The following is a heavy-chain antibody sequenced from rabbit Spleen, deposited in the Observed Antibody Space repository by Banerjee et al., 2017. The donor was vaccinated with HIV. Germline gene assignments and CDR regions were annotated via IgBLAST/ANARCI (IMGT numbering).Heavy chain of an antibody. D-gene: IGHD1-1*01. CDR3: ARDLPEIVGWNFGF. Sequence: QSLEESGGDLVKPGASLTLTCTASGFSFSISDYMCWVRQAPGKGLEWIGCIATITGKTFYATWAKGRFTISRASSTTVFLQVTRLTVADTATYFCARDLPEIVGWNFGFWGQGTLVTVS. V-gene: IGHV1S40*01. CDR2: IATITGKT. J-gene: IGHJ3*01. CDR1: GFSFSISDY.